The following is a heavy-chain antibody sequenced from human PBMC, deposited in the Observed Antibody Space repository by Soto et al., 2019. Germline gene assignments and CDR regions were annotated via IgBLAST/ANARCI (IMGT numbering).Heavy chain of an antibody. D-gene: IGHD6-19*01. Sequence: GGSLRLSCAASGFTFSGSAMHWVRQASGKGLEWVGRIRSKANSYATAYAASVKGRFTISRDDSKNTAYLQMNSLKTEDTAVYYCTRHYYQEWLDHWYFDLWGRGTLVTVSS. V-gene: IGHV3-73*01. CDR3: TRHYYQEWLDHWYFDL. J-gene: IGHJ2*01. CDR1: GFTFSGSA. CDR2: IRSKANSYAT.